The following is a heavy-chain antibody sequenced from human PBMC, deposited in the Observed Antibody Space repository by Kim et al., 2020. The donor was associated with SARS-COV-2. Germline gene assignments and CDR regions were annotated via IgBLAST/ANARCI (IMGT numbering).Heavy chain of an antibody. CDR3: AKVKTGREVTTLFDY. CDR2: ISGSGGST. V-gene: IGHV3-23*01. D-gene: IGHD4-17*01. Sequence: GGSLRLSCAASGFTFSSYAMSWVRQAPGKGLEWVSAISGSGGSTYYADSVKGRFTISRDNSKNTLYLQTNSLRAEDTAVYYCAKVKTGREVTTLFDYWGQGTLVTVSS. J-gene: IGHJ4*02. CDR1: GFTFSSYA.